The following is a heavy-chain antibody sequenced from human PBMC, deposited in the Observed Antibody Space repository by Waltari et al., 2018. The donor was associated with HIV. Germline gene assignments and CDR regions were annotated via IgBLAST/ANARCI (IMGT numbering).Heavy chain of an antibody. CDR2: LNPSDGAT. V-gene: IGHV1-46*01. CDR3: ARDRLQYSYYGMDV. CDR1: GFMFTSSY. D-gene: IGHD4-4*01. J-gene: IGHJ6*02. Sequence: QVQLVQSGALMEKPGASMKVSCRPSGFMFTSSYIHWVRQAPGQGLGWMGILNPSDGATNYAQKVQGRVTLTRDTSTSTVYMELGSLTSEDTAVYYCARDRLQYSYYGMDVWGQGTTVIVSS.